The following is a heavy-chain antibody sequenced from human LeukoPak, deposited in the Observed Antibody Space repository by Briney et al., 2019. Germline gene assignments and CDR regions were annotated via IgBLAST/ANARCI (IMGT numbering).Heavy chain of an antibody. V-gene: IGHV3-23*01. CDR1: GFTFSSYA. Sequence: GRSLRLSCAASGFTFSSYAMSSVRQAPGKGLEWVSAISGSGGSTYYADSVKGRFTIARDNSKNTLYLKMNSLRAEDTAVYYCAKDGVRGFGDLPNYFDYWGQGTLVTVSS. CDR2: ISGSGGST. CDR3: AKDGVRGFGDLPNYFDY. D-gene: IGHD3-10*01. J-gene: IGHJ4*02.